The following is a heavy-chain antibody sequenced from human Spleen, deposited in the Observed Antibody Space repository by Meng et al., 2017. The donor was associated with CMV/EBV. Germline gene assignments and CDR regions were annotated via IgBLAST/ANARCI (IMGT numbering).Heavy chain of an antibody. CDR3: AKDTYYFDY. CDR2: IYSGGSST. D-gene: IGHD2/OR15-2a*01. CDR1: GFTFSSYA. V-gene: IGHV3-23*03. J-gene: IGHJ4*02. Sequence: LRLYRPPSGFTFSSYAMSWVRQAPGKGLEWVSVIYSGGSSTSYADSVKGRFTISRDDSKNTLYLQMNSLRAEDTAVYYCAKDTYYFDYWGQGTLVTVSS.